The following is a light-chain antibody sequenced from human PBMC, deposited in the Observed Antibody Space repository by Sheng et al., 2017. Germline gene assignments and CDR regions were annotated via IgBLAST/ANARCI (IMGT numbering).Light chain of an antibody. Sequence: SYELTQPPSVSVSPGQTASITCSGDRLGSKYTSWYLQKPGQSPFLVIYQDNKRPSGIPERFSGSISGNTATLTISGTQAMDEADYFCQTWASSTVVFGGGTKLTVL. CDR3: QTWASSTVV. CDR1: RLGSKY. J-gene: IGLJ2*01. V-gene: IGLV3-1*01. CDR2: QDN.